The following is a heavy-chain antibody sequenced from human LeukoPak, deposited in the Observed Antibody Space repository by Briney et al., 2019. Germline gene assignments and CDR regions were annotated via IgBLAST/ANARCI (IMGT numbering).Heavy chain of an antibody. J-gene: IGHJ4*02. CDR3: ARGYSSTYRIDY. V-gene: IGHV1-46*01. Sequence: ASVKVSCKASGHTFTNYYMHWVRQAPGQGLEWMGIINPSGNSTRYQQKFQDRVTMTRETSTRTVYMELSSLRSEDTAMYYCARGYSSTYRIDYWGQGTLVTVSS. D-gene: IGHD6-13*01. CDR2: INPSGNST. CDR1: GHTFTNYY.